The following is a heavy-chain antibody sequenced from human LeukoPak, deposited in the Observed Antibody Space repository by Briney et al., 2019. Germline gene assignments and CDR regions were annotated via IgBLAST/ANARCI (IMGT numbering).Heavy chain of an antibody. CDR1: GFSFSSYA. CDR3: VRDRRFPDDVFDI. CDR2: ITSRSDQI. D-gene: IGHD2-21*01. J-gene: IGHJ3*02. V-gene: IGHV3-23*01. Sequence: RGGSLRLSCAASGFSFSSYAMGWVRQAPGKGLGWVSTITSRSDQIWNVDSVRGRFTISRDNSKNTLYLQMNSLRAEDTALYYCVRDRRFPDDVFDIWGQGTMVTVSS.